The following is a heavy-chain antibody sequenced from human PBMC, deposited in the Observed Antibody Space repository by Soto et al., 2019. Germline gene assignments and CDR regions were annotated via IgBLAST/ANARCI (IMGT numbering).Heavy chain of an antibody. V-gene: IGHV3-30*14. Sequence: AQSLRPSCAASGFTSGNYASHWVRQVQGKGQEWVEVISFDGSKKYYADTVKGRFNISRDNFKNTVFLQMNSLRTEDAALYFCAREDDYNDRYFYYGLDVWGQGTTVTVSS. CDR1: GFTSGNYA. CDR2: ISFDGSKK. D-gene: IGHD2-21*02. J-gene: IGHJ6*02. CDR3: AREDDYNDRYFYYGLDV.